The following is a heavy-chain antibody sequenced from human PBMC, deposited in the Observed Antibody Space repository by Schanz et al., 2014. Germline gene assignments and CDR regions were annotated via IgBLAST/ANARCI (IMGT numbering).Heavy chain of an antibody. J-gene: IGHJ4*02. CDR1: GFTFSSHS. CDR3: ARRYSGRYCFDY. D-gene: IGHD1-26*01. V-gene: IGHV3-48*02. Sequence: EVQLVESGGNLVQPGGSLRLSCVASGFTFSSHSMNWVRQAPGQGLEWLSYISGSGNTIYYADSVKGRFTISRDNAKNSLSLQMYRLRDEDTAVYYCARRYSGRYCFDYWGQGTLVAVSS. CDR2: ISGSGNTI.